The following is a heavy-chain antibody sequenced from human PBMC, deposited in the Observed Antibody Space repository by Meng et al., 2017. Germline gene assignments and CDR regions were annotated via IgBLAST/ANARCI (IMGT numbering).Heavy chain of an antibody. V-gene: IGHV4-30-2*01. CDR2: IYHSGST. CDR3: ATDGGSYDSSGYYY. CDR1: GGSFSSGGYS. D-gene: IGHD3-22*01. Sequence: QLQLQEYCSGLVKPSQTLALTCAVSGGSFSSGGYSWSWIRQPPGKGLEWIGYIYHSGSTYYNPSLKSRVTISVDRSKNQFSLKLSSVTAADTAVYYCATDGGSYDSSGYYYWGQGTLVTVSS. J-gene: IGHJ4*02.